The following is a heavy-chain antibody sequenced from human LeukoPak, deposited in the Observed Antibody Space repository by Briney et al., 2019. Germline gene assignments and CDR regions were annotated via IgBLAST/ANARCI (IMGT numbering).Heavy chain of an antibody. CDR3: ASLNYPHYFDY. D-gene: IGHD4-11*01. J-gene: IGHJ4*02. CDR1: GFTFSSSAM. V-gene: IGHV4-38-2*01. Sequence: GSLRLSCAASGFTFSSSAMNWVRQAPGKGLEWIGSIYHSGSTYYDPSLKSRVTISVDTSKNQFSLKLSSVTAADTAVYYCASLNYPHYFDYWGQGTLVTVSS. CDR2: IYHSGST.